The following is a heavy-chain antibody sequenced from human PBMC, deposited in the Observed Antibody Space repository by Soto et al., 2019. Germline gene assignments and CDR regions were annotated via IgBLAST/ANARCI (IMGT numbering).Heavy chain of an antibody. CDR1: GFPFSSYA. J-gene: IGHJ4*02. V-gene: IGHV3-30-3*01. CDR3: ARDGNYYDSSGYYVLGYYFDY. CDR2: ISYDGSNK. Sequence: GWSLRLSCAASGFPFSSYAMHWVRQAPGKGLEWVAVISYDGSNKYYADSVKGRFTISRDNSKNTLYLQMNSLRAEDTAVHYCARDGNYYDSSGYYVLGYYFDYWGQGTLGTGSS. D-gene: IGHD3-22*01.